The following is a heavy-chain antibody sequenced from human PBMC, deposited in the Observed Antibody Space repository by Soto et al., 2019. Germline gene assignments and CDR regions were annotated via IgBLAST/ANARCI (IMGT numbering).Heavy chain of an antibody. J-gene: IGHJ5*02. CDR3: ARHVRGAVTMNWFDP. V-gene: IGHV1-18*01. Sequence: ASVKVSCKASGYTFFTYDISWVRQAPGQGLEWMGWISTYSGDTKYAQKFQGRVTMTTDTSTTTAYLELRSLRSDDTAIYYCARHVRGAVTMNWFDPWGHGTLVTVSS. CDR2: ISTYSGDT. CDR1: GYTFFTYD. D-gene: IGHD3-10*02.